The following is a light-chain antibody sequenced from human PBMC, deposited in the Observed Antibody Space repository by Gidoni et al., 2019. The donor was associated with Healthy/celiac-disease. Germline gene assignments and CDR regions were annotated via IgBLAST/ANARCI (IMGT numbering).Light chain of an antibody. CDR2: GAS. CDR1: QSVSSSY. J-gene: IGKJ1*01. CDR3: QQYGSSRRT. Sequence: DIVLTQSPGTLSLSPGERATLSCRASQSVSSSYLAWYQQKPGQAPRLLIYGASSRATGIPDRFRGSGSGTDFTLTISRLEPEDFAVYYCQQYGSSRRTFGQGTKVEIK. V-gene: IGKV3-20*01.